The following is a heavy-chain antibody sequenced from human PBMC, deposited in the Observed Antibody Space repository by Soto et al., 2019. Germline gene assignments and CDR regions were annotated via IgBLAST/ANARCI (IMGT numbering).Heavy chain of an antibody. J-gene: IGHJ6*02. CDR3: AKHLLAVAGYLPGIDV. V-gene: IGHV3-30*18. CDR2: ISHDGSNK. Sequence: QVQLVESGGGVVQPGRTLRLSCAASGFTFSSYGMHWVRQAPGKGLEWVAVISHDGSNKYFADSVKGPFTISRDNSQNTLHLQMNSLRAEDTAVYYCAKHLLAVAGYLPGIDVWGQGTTVTVSS. D-gene: IGHD6-19*01. CDR1: GFTFSSYG.